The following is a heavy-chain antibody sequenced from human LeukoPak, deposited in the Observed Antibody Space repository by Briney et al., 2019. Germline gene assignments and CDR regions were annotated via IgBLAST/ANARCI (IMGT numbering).Heavy chain of an antibody. Sequence: SVKVSCKASGGTFSSYAISWVRQAPGQGLEWMGGIIPIFGTANYAQKFQGRVTITADESTSTAYMGLSSLRSEDAAVYYCARDPNTAMVNGGDYWGQGTLVTVSS. V-gene: IGHV1-69*01. J-gene: IGHJ4*02. CDR1: GGTFSSYA. CDR2: IIPIFGTA. D-gene: IGHD5-18*01. CDR3: ARDPNTAMVNGGDY.